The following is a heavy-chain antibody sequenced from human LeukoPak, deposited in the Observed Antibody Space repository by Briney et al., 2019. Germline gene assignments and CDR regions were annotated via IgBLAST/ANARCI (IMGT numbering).Heavy chain of an antibody. CDR1: GGSISSGDYY. CDR3: ARNYYDSRGGLDY. D-gene: IGHD3-22*01. CDR2: IYYSGST. Sequence: SETLSLTCTVSGGSISSGDYYWSWIRQPPGKGLEWIGYIYYSGSTYYNPSLKSRVTISVDTSKNQFSLKLSSVTAADKAVYYCARNYYDSRGGLDYWGQGTLVTVSS. J-gene: IGHJ4*02. V-gene: IGHV4-30-4*01.